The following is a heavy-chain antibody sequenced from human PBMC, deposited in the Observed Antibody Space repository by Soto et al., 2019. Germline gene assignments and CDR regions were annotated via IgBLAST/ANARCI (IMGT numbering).Heavy chain of an antibody. V-gene: IGHV1-69*12. J-gene: IGHJ6*01. Sequence: QVQLVQSGAEVKKPGSSVKVSCKASRGTFSSYAISWVRQAPGQGLEWMGGILPIFGTANYAQKFQGRVTITADESTSTAYMELSSLRSEDTAVYYCATVDTAMVYYYYGMDVWGQGTTVTVSS. CDR3: ATVDTAMVYYYYGMDV. D-gene: IGHD5-18*01. CDR1: RGTFSSYA. CDR2: ILPIFGTA.